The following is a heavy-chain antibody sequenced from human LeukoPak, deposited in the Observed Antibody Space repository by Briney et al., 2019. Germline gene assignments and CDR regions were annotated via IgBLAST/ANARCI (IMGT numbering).Heavy chain of an antibody. CDR1: GGSVSSGGYY. CDR3: ARGRDNYGSGDS. Sequence: SETLSLTCTVSGGSVSSGGYYWNWIRQPPGKGLECLGYMYYDGTSNYNPFLKSRVTISIDSSKNQFSLRLSSVTAADTAVYYCARGRDNYGSGDSWGQGILVTVSS. J-gene: IGHJ4*02. V-gene: IGHV4-61*08. D-gene: IGHD3-10*01. CDR2: MYYDGTS.